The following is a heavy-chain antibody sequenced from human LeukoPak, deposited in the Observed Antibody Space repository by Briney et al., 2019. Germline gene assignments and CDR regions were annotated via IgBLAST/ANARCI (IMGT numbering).Heavy chain of an antibody. J-gene: IGHJ4*02. CDR3: ARLPQSSSWHTDY. D-gene: IGHD6-13*01. V-gene: IGHV4-59*01. Sequence: SETLPLTCTVSGGSIGTYYWSWIRQPPGKGLEWIAYIYYTGSTNYNPSLKRRVTISVDTSKNQFSLKLTSVTAADTAVYYCARLPQSSSWHTDYWGQGTLVTVSS. CDR2: IYYTGST. CDR1: GGSIGTYY.